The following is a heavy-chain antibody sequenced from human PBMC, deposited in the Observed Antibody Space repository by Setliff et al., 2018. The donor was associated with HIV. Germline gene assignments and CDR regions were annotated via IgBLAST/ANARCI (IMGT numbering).Heavy chain of an antibody. CDR2: IYYHGST. J-gene: IGHJ4*02. CDR3: VNPSGAMGDFDS. D-gene: IGHD3-16*01. Sequence: LSLTCTVSGGSISSTNYFWGWIRQPPGKGLEWIGTIYYHGSTYYNPSLKSRVTISIDTSRNQFSLQLTSVTAADTAVYYCVNPSGAMGDFDSWGQGTLVTVSS. CDR1: GGSISSTNYF. V-gene: IGHV4-39*01.